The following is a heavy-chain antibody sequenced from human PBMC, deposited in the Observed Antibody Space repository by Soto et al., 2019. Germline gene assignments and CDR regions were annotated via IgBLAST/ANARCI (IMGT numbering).Heavy chain of an antibody. V-gene: IGHV4-39*01. J-gene: IGHJ6*02. Sequence: SETLSLTCTVSGGSISGSSYYWGWIRQPPGKGLEWIGSIYYSGSTYYNPSLKSRVTISVDTSKNQFSLKLSSVTAADTAVYCCARRGRGTYYYDSSGHKDVWGQGTTVTVS. CDR2: IYYSGST. CDR3: ARRGRGTYYYDSSGHKDV. D-gene: IGHD3-22*01. CDR1: GGSISGSSYY.